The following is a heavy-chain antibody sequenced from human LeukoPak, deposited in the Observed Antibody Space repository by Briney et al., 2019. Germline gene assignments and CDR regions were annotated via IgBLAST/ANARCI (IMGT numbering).Heavy chain of an antibody. CDR3: ARGSSGWFHFDY. J-gene: IGHJ4*02. CDR1: GGSISSYY. D-gene: IGHD6-19*01. V-gene: IGHV4-59*01. CDR2: IYYSGNT. Sequence: SETLSLTCTVSGGSISSYYWSWIRQPPGKGLEWIGYIYYSGNTNYNPSLKSRVTISVDTSKNQFSLKLSSVTAADTAVYYCARGSSGWFHFDYWGQGTLVTVSS.